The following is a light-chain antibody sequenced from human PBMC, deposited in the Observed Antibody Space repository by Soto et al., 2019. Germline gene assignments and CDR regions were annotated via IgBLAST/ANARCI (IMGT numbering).Light chain of an antibody. CDR3: TSYTSSSTLDV. J-gene: IGLJ1*01. Sequence: QSVLTQPASVSWSPGQSITISCTGTSSDVGGYNYVSWYQQHPGKAPKLMIYEVSNRPSGVSNRFSGSESGNTASLTISGLQAEDEADYYCTSYTSSSTLDVFGTGTKVTVL. CDR2: EVS. CDR1: SSDVGGYNY. V-gene: IGLV2-14*01.